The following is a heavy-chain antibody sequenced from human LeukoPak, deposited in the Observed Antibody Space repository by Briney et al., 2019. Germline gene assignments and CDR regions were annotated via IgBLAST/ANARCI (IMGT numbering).Heavy chain of an antibody. J-gene: IGHJ5*02. CDR2: IYTSGST. CDR1: GGSISSGSYY. D-gene: IGHD1-26*01. V-gene: IGHV4-61*02. CDR3: ARGVYRDLKPGWFDP. Sequence: PSETLSLTCTVSGGSISSGSYYWSWIRQPAGKGLEWIGRIYTSGSTNYNPSLKSRVTISVDTSKNQFSLKLSSVTAADTAVYYCARGVYRDLKPGWFDPGGQGTLVTVSS.